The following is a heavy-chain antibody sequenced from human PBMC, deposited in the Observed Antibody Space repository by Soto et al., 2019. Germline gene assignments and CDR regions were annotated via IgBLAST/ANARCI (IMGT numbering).Heavy chain of an antibody. Sequence: GGSLRLSCVASGFTFSKYWISWVRQAPGKGLEWVANIKQDGSEKYYVDSVKGRFTISRDNAKSSLELQVNSLRVEDTAVYYCARGVPPLGFYYYGMDVWGQGTTVTVSS. CDR1: GFTFSKYW. CDR2: IKQDGSEK. V-gene: IGHV3-7*04. J-gene: IGHJ6*02. CDR3: ARGVPPLGFYYYGMDV.